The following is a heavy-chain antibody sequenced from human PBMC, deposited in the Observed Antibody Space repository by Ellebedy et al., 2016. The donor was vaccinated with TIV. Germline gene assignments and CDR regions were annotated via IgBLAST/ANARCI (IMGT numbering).Heavy chain of an antibody. CDR3: ARHPMFGGVILLDY. V-gene: IGHV2-5*01. J-gene: IGHJ4*02. CDR2: IYWNDDK. Sequence: SGPTLVKPTQTLTLTCTFSGFSLSTSGVGVGWIRQPPGKALEWLALIYWNDDKRYSPSLKSRLTITKDTSKNQVVLTMTNMDPVDTATYYCARHPMFGGVILLDYWGQGTLVTVSS. D-gene: IGHD3-16*02. CDR1: GFSLSTSGVG.